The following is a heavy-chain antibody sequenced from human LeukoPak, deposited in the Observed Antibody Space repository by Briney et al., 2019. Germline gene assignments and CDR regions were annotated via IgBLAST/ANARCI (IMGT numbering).Heavy chain of an antibody. D-gene: IGHD4-11*01. Sequence: GTSLRLSCEASGFTFSHFGMHWVRQAPGKGLEWVAVIWSDAANEYYADSVKGRFTISRDNFKNTVSLQMNSLRAEDTAVYYCAKVAQRGFDYSNSLEHWGQGSLVIV. J-gene: IGHJ5*02. CDR3: AKVAQRGFDYSNSLEH. CDR2: IWSDAANE. V-gene: IGHV3-33*06. CDR1: GFTFSHFG.